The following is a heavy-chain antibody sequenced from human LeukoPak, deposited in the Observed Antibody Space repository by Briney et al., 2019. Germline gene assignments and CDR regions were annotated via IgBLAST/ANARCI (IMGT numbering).Heavy chain of an antibody. CDR1: GFTFSSYG. Sequence: GGSLRLSCAASGFTFSSYGMHWVRQAPGKGLEWVAFIRFDGSNKYCADSVKGRFTISRDNSKNTLYLQMNSLRAEDTAVYYCAKDKGALYDSSGYYYGETSYYFDYWGQGTLVTVSS. D-gene: IGHD3-22*01. CDR3: AKDKGALYDSSGYYYGETSYYFDY. J-gene: IGHJ4*02. V-gene: IGHV3-30*02. CDR2: IRFDGSNK.